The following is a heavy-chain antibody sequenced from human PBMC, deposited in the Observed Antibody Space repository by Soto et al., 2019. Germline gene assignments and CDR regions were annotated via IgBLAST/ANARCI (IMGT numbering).Heavy chain of an antibody. J-gene: IGHJ6*02. CDR1: GFTLSSYG. CDR2: ISYDGSNK. Sequence: GGSLRLSCAASGFTLSSYGMHWVRQAPGKGLEWVAVISYDGSNKHYADSVKGRFTISRDNSKNTLYLQMNSLRAEDTAVYYCAKDLGKYYYYYYGMDVWGQGTTVTVSS. D-gene: IGHD1-26*01. V-gene: IGHV3-30*18. CDR3: AKDLGKYYYYYYGMDV.